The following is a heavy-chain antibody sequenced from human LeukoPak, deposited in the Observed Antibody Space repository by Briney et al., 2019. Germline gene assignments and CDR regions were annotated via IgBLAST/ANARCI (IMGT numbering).Heavy chain of an antibody. Sequence: GESLKISCKGSGYSFTSYWIGWVRQLPGKGLEWMGIIYPGDSESRYSPSLQGQVTISADKSISTAYLQWSSLKASDTAMYYCARQKNAPWDYWGQGTLVTVSS. V-gene: IGHV5-51*01. CDR3: ARQKNAPWDY. CDR1: GYSFTSYW. J-gene: IGHJ4*02. CDR2: IYPGDSES. D-gene: IGHD2/OR15-2a*01.